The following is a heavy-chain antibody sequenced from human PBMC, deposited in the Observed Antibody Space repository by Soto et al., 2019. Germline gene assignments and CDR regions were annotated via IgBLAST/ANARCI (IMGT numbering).Heavy chain of an antibody. V-gene: IGHV6-1*01. J-gene: IGHJ6*02. CDR2: IYYRSKWFH. Sequence: PSQTLSLTCVISGDSVSSNGACWNWIRQSPSRGLQWLGRIYYRSKWFHDYAASVESRMAINPYTSRNQFSLQLNYVTPEDTAVYYCARVHCSAGTCLDGLDFWGQGTTVTVS. CDR1: GDSVSSNGAC. D-gene: IGHD2-15*01. CDR3: ARVHCSAGTCLDGLDF.